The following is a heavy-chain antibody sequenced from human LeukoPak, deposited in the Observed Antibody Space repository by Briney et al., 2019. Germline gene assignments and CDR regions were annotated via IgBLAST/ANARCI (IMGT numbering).Heavy chain of an antibody. J-gene: IGHJ6*03. D-gene: IGHD2-2*01. CDR3: ARVSGSTSYYYYMDV. CDR2: IYYSGST. Sequence: PSETLSLTCTVSRGSISSGDYYRSWIRQPPGKGLEWIGYIYYSGSTYYNPSLKSRVTISVDTSKNQFSLKLSSVTAADTAVYYCARVSGSTSYYYYMDVWGKGTTVTVSS. CDR1: RGSISSGDYY. V-gene: IGHV4-30-4*08.